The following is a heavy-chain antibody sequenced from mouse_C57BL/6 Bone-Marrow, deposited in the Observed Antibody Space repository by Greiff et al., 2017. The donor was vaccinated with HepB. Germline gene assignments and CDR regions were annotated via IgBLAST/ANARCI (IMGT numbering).Heavy chain of an antibody. CDR3: ARRDWDEAY. Sequence: QVQLQQSGAELVRPGTSVKVSCKASGYAFTNYLIEWVRQRPGQGLEWIGVINPGSGGTNYNEKFKGKATLTADKSSSTAYMQLSSLTSEDSAVYFCARRDWDEAYWGQGTLVTVSA. CDR2: INPGSGGT. CDR1: GYAFTNYL. V-gene: IGHV1-54*01. J-gene: IGHJ3*01. D-gene: IGHD4-1*01.